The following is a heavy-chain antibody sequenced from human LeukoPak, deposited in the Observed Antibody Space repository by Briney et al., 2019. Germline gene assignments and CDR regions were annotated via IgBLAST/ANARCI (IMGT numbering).Heavy chain of an antibody. J-gene: IGHJ6*02. Sequence: GGSLRLSCAASGFTFSSYAMSWVRQAPGKGLEWVSGISGSGGSTYYVDSVKGRFTISRDNSKNTLYLQMNSLKTEDTAVYYCSRLEDSSGYNFYGLDVWGQGATVTVSS. CDR3: SRLEDSSGYNFYGLDV. D-gene: IGHD3-22*01. CDR1: GFTFSSYA. V-gene: IGHV3-23*01. CDR2: ISGSGGST.